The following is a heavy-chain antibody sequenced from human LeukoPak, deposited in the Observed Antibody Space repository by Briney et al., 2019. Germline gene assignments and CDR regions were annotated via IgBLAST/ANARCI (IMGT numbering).Heavy chain of an antibody. D-gene: IGHD3-16*02. CDR1: GYTFTSYG. Sequence: GASVKVSCKASGYTFTSYGISWVRQAPGQGLEWMGWISAYNGNTNYAQKLQGRVTMTTDTSTSTAYMELRSLRSDDTAVYYCARDRPPSYDYVWGSYPEGGDYWGQGTLVTVSS. V-gene: IGHV1-18*01. J-gene: IGHJ4*02. CDR3: ARDRPPSYDYVWGSYPEGGDY. CDR2: ISAYNGNT.